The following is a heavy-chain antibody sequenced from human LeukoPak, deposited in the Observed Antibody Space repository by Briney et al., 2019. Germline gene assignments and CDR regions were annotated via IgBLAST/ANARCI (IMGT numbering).Heavy chain of an antibody. CDR1: GGSISSYY. Sequence: PSETLSLTCTVYGGSISSYYWSWIRQPPGQGLEWIRYTYYSGSTNYNPSLKSRVTTSVDTSKKQFSLKLSSVTAADTAVYYCARSYYYGSGSLSHGMDVWGQGTTVTVSS. J-gene: IGHJ6*02. V-gene: IGHV4-59*01. D-gene: IGHD3-10*01. CDR2: TYYSGST. CDR3: ARSYYYGSGSLSHGMDV.